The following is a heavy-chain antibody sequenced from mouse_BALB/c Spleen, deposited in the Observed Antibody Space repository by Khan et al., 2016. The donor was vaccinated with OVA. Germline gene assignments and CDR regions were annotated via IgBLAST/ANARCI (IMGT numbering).Heavy chain of an antibody. Sequence: LVKTGASVKISCKASGYPFTSYYINWVKQSHGKSLEWIGFISCYNGTTNYNQKFKGKATITVDTSSRTAYMQFNSLTSEDSAVYYCAGDGYYYAMDYWGQGTSVTVSS. CDR1: GYPFTSYY. CDR2: ISCYNGTT. J-gene: IGHJ4*01. CDR3: AGDGYYYAMDY. D-gene: IGHD2-3*01. V-gene: IGHV1S34*01.